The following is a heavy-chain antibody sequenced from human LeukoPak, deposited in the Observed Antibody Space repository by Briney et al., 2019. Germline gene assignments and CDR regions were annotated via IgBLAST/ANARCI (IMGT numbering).Heavy chain of an antibody. CDR2: ISSSSSYI. V-gene: IGHV3-21*01. CDR3: ARDYSNYVSAFDI. J-gene: IGHJ3*02. CDR1: GFTFSSYS. D-gene: IGHD4-11*01. Sequence: PGGSLRLSCEASGFTFSSYSMNWVRQAPGKGLEWVSSISSSSSYIYYADSVKGRFTISRDNAKNSLYLQMNSLRAEDTAVYYCARDYSNYVSAFDIWGQGTLVTVPS.